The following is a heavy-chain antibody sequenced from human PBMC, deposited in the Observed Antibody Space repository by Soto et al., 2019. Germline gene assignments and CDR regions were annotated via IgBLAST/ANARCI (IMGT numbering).Heavy chain of an antibody. Sequence: ASVKVSCKASGYTFTNYGISWVRQAPGQGLEWMGWISAYNGNTNYAQKLQGRVTMTTDTSTSTAYMELRSLRSDDTAVYYCARGDHYYDSSGYYTPWFDYWGQGTLVTVSS. J-gene: IGHJ4*02. CDR2: ISAYNGNT. D-gene: IGHD3-22*01. V-gene: IGHV1-18*04. CDR3: ARGDHYYDSSGYYTPWFDY. CDR1: GYTFTNYG.